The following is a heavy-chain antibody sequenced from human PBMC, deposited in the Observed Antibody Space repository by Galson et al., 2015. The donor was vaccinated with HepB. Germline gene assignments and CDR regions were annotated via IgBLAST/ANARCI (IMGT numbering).Heavy chain of an antibody. V-gene: IGHV3-48*04. J-gene: IGHJ5*02. Sequence: SLRLSCAASGFTFSSYSMNWVRQAPGKGLEWVSYISSSSSTIYYADSVKGRFTISRDNAKNPLYLQMNSLRAEDTAVYYCAREVTDLAWFGELVRFDPWGQGTLVTVSS. CDR2: ISSSSSTI. CDR1: GFTFSSYS. D-gene: IGHD3-10*01. CDR3: AREVTDLAWFGELVRFDP.